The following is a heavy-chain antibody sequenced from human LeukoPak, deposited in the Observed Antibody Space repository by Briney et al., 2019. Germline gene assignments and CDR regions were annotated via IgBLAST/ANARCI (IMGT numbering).Heavy chain of an antibody. Sequence: GRSLRLSCAASGXTFSSYAMHWVPQAPGKGLEWVAVISYDGSNKYYADSVKGRFTISRDNSKNTLYLQMNSLRAEDTAVYYCARDTGIAVAGRYFQHWGQGILVTVSS. CDR3: ARDTGIAVAGRYFQH. V-gene: IGHV3-30-3*01. CDR1: GXTFSSYA. CDR2: ISYDGSNK. J-gene: IGHJ1*01. D-gene: IGHD6-19*01.